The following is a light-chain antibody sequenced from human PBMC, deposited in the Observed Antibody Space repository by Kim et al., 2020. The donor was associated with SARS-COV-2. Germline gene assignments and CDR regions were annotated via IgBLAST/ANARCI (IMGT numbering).Light chain of an antibody. J-gene: IGKJ2*01. CDR2: GAS. V-gene: IGKV3-15*01. Sequence: PGGRAIHSCRASQSIGTNLAWYHQKAGQAPRLLIYGASTRATGVPARISGSASGSDFTLTISTLQSGDFGIYYCQQYNNWFPYTFGQGTKLEI. CDR3: QQYNNWFPYT. CDR1: QSIGTN.